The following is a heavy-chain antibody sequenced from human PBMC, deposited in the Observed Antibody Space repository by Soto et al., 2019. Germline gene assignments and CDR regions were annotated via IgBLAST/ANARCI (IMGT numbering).Heavy chain of an antibody. V-gene: IGHV4-30-4*01. D-gene: IGHD3-10*01. CDR2: IYYSGST. CDR3: ARDSMVRALGY. CDR1: GGSISSGDYY. J-gene: IGHJ4*02. Sequence: LSLTCTVSGGSISSGDYYWSWIRQPPGKGLEWIGYIYYSGSTYYNPSLKSRVTISVDTSKNQFSLKLSSVTAADTAVYYCARDSMVRALGYWGQGTLVTVSS.